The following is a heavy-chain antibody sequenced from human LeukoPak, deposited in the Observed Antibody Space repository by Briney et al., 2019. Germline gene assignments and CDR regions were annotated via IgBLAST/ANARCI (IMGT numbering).Heavy chain of an antibody. CDR1: GFSVSTYP. D-gene: IGHD2-2*01. CDR3: ARGRCSSTSCLIDS. V-gene: IGHV3-30*04. CDR2: ISYDGINE. Sequence: PGGSLRLSCTASGFSVSTYPMAWVRQAPGKGLEWVTVISYDGINEYYADSVKGRITISRDNSKNTLFLQITSLRPEDTAVYYCARGRCSSTSCLIDSWGQGTLVTVSS. J-gene: IGHJ4*02.